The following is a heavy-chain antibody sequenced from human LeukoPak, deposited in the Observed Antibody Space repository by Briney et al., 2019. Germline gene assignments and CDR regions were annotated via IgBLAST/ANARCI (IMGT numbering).Heavy chain of an antibody. D-gene: IGHD5-24*01. J-gene: IGHJ4*02. V-gene: IGHV3-30*18. CDR3: AKSRDGYNPADY. CDR2: ISYDGSNK. Sequence: GWSLRLSCAASGFTFSSYGMHWVRQAPGKGLEWAAVISYDGSNKYYADSVKGRFTISRDNSKNTLYLQMNSLRAEDTAVYYCAKSRDGYNPADYWGQGTLVTVSS. CDR1: GFTFSSYG.